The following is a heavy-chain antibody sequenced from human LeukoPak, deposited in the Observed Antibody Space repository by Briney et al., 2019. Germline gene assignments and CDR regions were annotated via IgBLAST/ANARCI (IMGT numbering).Heavy chain of an antibody. CDR2: IWDDGNNK. V-gene: IGHV3-33*01. Sequence: GGSLRLSCAASGFSFSNHGMHWVRQAPGKRLEWVAAIWDDGNNKRYANSVNGRFTISRDNSENTLYLQMNGLTAEDTAMYYCARDSYQDYYGWFDPWGQGTLVIVSS. J-gene: IGHJ5*02. CDR1: GFSFSNHG. D-gene: IGHD3-10*01. CDR3: ARDSYQDYYGWFDP.